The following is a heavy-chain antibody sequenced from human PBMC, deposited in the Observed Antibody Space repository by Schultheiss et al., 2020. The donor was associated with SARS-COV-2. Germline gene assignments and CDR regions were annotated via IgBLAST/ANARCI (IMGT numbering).Heavy chain of an antibody. CDR3: ARGGHPLSNWFDP. CDR1: GFTFGDYA. D-gene: IGHD3-16*01. CDR2: IYHSGST. V-gene: IGHV4-38-2*02. Sequence: GSLRLSCTGSGFTFGDYAMSWIRQPPGKGLEWIGSIYHSGSTYYNPSLKSRVTISVDTSKNQFSLRLNSVTTADTAVYYCARGGHPLSNWFDPWGQGTLVTVSS. J-gene: IGHJ5*02.